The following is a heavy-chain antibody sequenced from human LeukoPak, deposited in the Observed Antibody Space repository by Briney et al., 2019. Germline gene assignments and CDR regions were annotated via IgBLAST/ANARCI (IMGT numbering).Heavy chain of an antibody. Sequence: TGGSLRLSCAASGFTFSSYEMNWVRQAPGKGLEWVSYISSSGSTIYYADSVKGRFTISRDNAKNSLYLQMNSLRAEDTAVYYCARGRYSAFDYWGQGTLVTVSP. V-gene: IGHV3-48*03. CDR3: ARGRYSAFDY. CDR1: GFTFSSYE. D-gene: IGHD1-26*01. CDR2: ISSSGSTI. J-gene: IGHJ4*02.